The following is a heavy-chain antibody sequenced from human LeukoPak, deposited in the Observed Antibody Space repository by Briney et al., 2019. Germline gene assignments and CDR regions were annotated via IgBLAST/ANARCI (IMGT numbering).Heavy chain of an antibody. CDR1: GGSISSSSYY. CDR3: ARWGDCFDY. J-gene: IGHJ4*02. CDR2: IYYSGST. D-gene: IGHD3-10*01. Sequence: SETVSLTCTVSGGSISSSSYYWGWIRQPQGKGLEWIGSIYYSGSTYYNPSPKSRVTISVDTSKNQFSLKLSSVTAADTAVYYCARWGDCFDYWGQGTLVTVPS. V-gene: IGHV4-39*01.